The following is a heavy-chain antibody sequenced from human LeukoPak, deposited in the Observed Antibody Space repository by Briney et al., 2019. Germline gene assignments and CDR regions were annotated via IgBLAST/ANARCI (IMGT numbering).Heavy chain of an antibody. CDR2: IKQDGSKK. Sequence: GGSLRLSCAASGFTFSSYWMTWVRQAPGKGLEWVANIKQDGSKKNYLGSVKGRFTISRDNAKNSLYLQMNNLRADDTAVYYCARDWSSEFDYWGQGTLVTVSS. CDR3: ARDWSSEFDY. J-gene: IGHJ4*02. V-gene: IGHV3-7*01. CDR1: GFTFSSYW. D-gene: IGHD1-26*01.